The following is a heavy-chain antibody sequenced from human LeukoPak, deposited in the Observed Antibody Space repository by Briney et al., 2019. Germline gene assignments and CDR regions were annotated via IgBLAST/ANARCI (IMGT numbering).Heavy chain of an antibody. V-gene: IGHV4-38-2*02. CDR2: IYHGGNT. Sequence: SETLSLTCSVSNSSIRSDYFWGCIRPPQGKGREGIGSIYHGGNTYYNPSLKRRVTISLVTSKNHFSLKMSSVTAPDTAVCYCARLLAMITYFPDSWGQGTLVTVSS. CDR3: ARLLAMITYFPDS. CDR1: NSSIRSDYF. J-gene: IGHJ5*01. D-gene: IGHD5-12*01.